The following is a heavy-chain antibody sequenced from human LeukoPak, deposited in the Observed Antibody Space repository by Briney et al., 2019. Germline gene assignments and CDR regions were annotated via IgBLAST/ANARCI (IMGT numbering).Heavy chain of an antibody. CDR2: ITSSSTYI. V-gene: IGHV3-21*01. Sequence: GGSLRLSCAASGFTFSSYSMNWVRQAPGKGLEWVPSITSSSTYIYYADSVKGRFTISRDNAKNSLYLQMNSLRAEDTAVYYCARDSSIQSLDPWGQGTLVTVSS. CDR3: ARDSSIQSLDP. CDR1: GFTFSSYS. D-gene: IGHD5-18*01. J-gene: IGHJ5*02.